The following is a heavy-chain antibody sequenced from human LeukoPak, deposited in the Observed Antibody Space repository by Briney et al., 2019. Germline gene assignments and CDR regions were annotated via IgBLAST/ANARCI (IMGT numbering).Heavy chain of an antibody. CDR2: IHQSGDT. V-gene: IGHV4-34*01. Sequence: PSETLSLTCTVSGDSISSSYWSWIRQPPGKGLEWIGEIHQSGDTHDNPTLKSRVTISIDTSKMQFSLNLTSVTAADTAMYFCARGGRRGPFYNYWGQGTLVIVSS. CDR1: GDSISSSY. CDR3: ARGGRRGPFYNY. D-gene: IGHD2/OR15-2a*01. J-gene: IGHJ4*02.